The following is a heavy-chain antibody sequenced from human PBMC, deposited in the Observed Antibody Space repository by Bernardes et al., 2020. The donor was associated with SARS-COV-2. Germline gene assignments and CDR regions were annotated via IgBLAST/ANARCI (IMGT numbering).Heavy chain of an antibody. CDR3: ARDFYGSGSFYIFEY. D-gene: IGHD3-10*01. Sequence: ASVKVSCKASGYILTDYYIHWVRQAPGQGLEWMGWINPNSGATKYSQKFQDWVTMSRDTSISTAFMELSRLRSDDTAVYYCARDFYGSGSFYIFEYWGQGTLVTVSS. CDR1: GYILTDYY. V-gene: IGHV1-2*04. J-gene: IGHJ4*02. CDR2: INPNSGAT.